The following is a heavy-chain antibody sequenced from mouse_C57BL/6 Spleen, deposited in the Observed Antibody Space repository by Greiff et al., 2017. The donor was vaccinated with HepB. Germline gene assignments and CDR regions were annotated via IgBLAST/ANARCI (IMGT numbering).Heavy chain of an antibody. V-gene: IGHV1-22*01. CDR3: ARGDHYPHSPYAMDY. D-gene: IGHD5-5*01. Sequence: EVQLQQSGPELVKPGASVKMSCKASGYTFTDYNMHWVKQSHGKSLEWIGYINPNNGGTSYKQKFKGKATLTVNKSSSTAYMELRSLTSEDSAVYYCARGDHYPHSPYAMDYRGQGTSVTVSS. CDR2: INPNNGGT. CDR1: GYTFTDYN. J-gene: IGHJ4*01.